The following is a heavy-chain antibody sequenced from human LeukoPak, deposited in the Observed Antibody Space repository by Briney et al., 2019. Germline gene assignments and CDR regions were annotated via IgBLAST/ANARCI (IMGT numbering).Heavy chain of an antibody. Sequence: SETLSLTCAVSGHSISTDYYCGWIRQPPGKGLEWIGNIYHRGNTYYNPSLKRRVSISVDTSKNQFSLRVTSVTAADTAVYYCARAITLYPTLAYFDYWGQGTLVTVSS. J-gene: IGHJ4*02. CDR2: IYHRGNT. V-gene: IGHV4-38-2*01. CDR3: ARAITLYPTLAYFDY. CDR1: GHSISTDYY. D-gene: IGHD1-1*01.